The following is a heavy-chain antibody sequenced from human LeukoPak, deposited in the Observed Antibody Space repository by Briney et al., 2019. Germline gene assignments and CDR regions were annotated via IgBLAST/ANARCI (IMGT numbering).Heavy chain of an antibody. CDR2: MNPNSGNT. Sequence: ASVKVSCKASVYTFTRYDINWVRQATGQGLEWMGWMNPNSGNTGYAQTFQGRVTITRNTSISTAYMELSSLRSEDTAVYYCARGGTTVSTRFYYYYYYMDVWGKGTTVTVSS. V-gene: IGHV1-8*03. CDR1: VYTFTRYD. J-gene: IGHJ6*03. CDR3: ARGGTTVSTRFYYYYYYMDV. D-gene: IGHD4-17*01.